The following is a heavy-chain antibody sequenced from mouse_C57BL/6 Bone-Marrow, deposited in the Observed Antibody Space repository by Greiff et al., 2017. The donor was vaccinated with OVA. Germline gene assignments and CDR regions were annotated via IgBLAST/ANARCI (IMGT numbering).Heavy chain of an antibody. V-gene: IGHV1-64*01. CDR2: IHPNSGST. CDR1: GYTFTSYW. CDR3: ARSKDLWCAY. J-gene: IGHJ3*01. Sequence: QVQLQQSGAELVKPGASVKLSCKASGYTFTSYWMHWVKQRPGQGLEWIGMIHPNSGSTNYNEKFKSKATLTVDKSSSTAYMQLSSLTSEDSAVYYCARSKDLWCAYWGQGTLVTVSA.